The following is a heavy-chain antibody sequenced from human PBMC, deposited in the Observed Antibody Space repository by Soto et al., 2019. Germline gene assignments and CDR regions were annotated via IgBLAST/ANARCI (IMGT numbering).Heavy chain of an antibody. CDR2: IYYSGST. Sequence: QVQLQESGPGLVKPSETLSLTCTVSGGSVSSGRYYWSWIRQPPGKGLEWIGYIYYSGSTNYNPSLKSRVTISVVTSKNQFSLKLSSVTAADTAVYYCATNPPYYYDSSGYYSAGYFQHWGQGTLVTVSS. V-gene: IGHV4-61*01. J-gene: IGHJ1*01. CDR3: ATNPPYYYDSSGYYSAGYFQH. CDR1: GGSVSSGRYY. D-gene: IGHD3-22*01.